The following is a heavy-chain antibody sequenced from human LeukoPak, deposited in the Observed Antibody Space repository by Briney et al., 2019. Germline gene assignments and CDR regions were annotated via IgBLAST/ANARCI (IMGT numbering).Heavy chain of an antibody. D-gene: IGHD5-24*01. V-gene: IGHV4-59*08. CDR2: XYYRGNT. Sequence: SETLSLTCTVSGGSISXYYWXWIXXPPGKXLEGIGXXYYRGNTNYNPPLHSRVSISVDTSTNQFSLKLTSVTAADTAAYYCARLARDAYNNDACDIWGQGTMVTVSS. J-gene: IGHJ3*02. CDR1: GGSISXYY. CDR3: ARLARDAYNNDACDI.